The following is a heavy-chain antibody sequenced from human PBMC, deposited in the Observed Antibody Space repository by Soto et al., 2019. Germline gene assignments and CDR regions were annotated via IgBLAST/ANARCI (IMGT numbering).Heavy chain of an antibody. CDR2: IYSDGTT. J-gene: IGHJ4*02. D-gene: IGHD6-6*01. CDR1: GFTVSSNY. Sequence: EVQLVETGGGLIQPGGYLRLSCAASGFTVSSNYMNWVRQAPGKGMEWLSIIYSDGTTNYADSVKGRFTISRDNFKSTLSLQMNNLRAEDTAVYYCAILSNWGQGTLVTVSS. CDR3: AILSN. V-gene: IGHV3-53*02.